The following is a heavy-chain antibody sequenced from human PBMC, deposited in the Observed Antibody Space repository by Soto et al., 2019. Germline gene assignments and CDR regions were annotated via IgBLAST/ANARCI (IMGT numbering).Heavy chain of an antibody. CDR1: GDSMTKYY. D-gene: IGHD1-26*01. CDR3: ARTVGAAYYFDF. V-gene: IGHV4-4*07. J-gene: IGHJ4*02. Sequence: PSGTLSLTCTVSGDSMTKYYWSWIRQPAGKGLEWIGRIYTSGSTNYNPSLKSRVSMSIDTSNNHFSLNLKSVTAADTAVYYCARTVGAAYYFDFWGQGALVTV. CDR2: IYTSGST.